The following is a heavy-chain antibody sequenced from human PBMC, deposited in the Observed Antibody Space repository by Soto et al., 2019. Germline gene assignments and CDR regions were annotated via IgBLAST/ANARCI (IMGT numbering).Heavy chain of an antibody. Sequence: GGSLRLSCAASGFTFSSYSMNWVRQAPGKGLEWVSYISSSSSTIYYADSVKGRFTISRDNAKNSLYLQMNSLRAEDTAVYYCARGLTVDYVSWFDPWGQGTLVTVSS. CDR2: ISSSSSTI. CDR3: ARGLTVDYVSWFDP. V-gene: IGHV3-48*01. J-gene: IGHJ5*02. CDR1: GFTFSSYS. D-gene: IGHD4-17*01.